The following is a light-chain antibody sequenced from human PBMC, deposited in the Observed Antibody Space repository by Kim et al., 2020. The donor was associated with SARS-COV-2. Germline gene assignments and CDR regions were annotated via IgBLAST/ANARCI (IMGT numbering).Light chain of an antibody. CDR2: ATS. J-gene: IGKJ2*01. Sequence: WCPRETATLSCRVSQTVSSSYLAWYQQKPGQAPRLLIHATSSRATGIPDRFSGSGSGTDLTLTISRLEPEDFAVYHCQQYGVSPYTFGQGTKLEIK. V-gene: IGKV3-20*01. CDR3: QQYGVSPYT. CDR1: QTVSSSY.